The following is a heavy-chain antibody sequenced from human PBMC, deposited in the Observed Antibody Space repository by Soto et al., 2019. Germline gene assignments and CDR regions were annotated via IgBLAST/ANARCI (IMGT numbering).Heavy chain of an antibody. Sequence: QVQLQESGPGLVKPSETLSLTCTVSGGSVSSGSYYWSWIRQPPGKGLEWIGYINYSGSTNYNPSLKSRVTISVDTSKNQSSLKLSSVTAADTAVYYCAREYSSSSNYYYYGMDVWGQGTTVTVSS. V-gene: IGHV4-61*01. J-gene: IGHJ6*02. D-gene: IGHD6-6*01. CDR1: GGSVSSGSYY. CDR2: INYSGST. CDR3: AREYSSSSNYYYYGMDV.